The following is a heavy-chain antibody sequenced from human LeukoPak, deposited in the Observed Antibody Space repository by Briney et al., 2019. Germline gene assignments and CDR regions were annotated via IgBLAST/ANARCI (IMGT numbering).Heavy chain of an antibody. CDR3: ARDLMGAVFDF. Sequence: GGSLRLSCAASGFTFSSYWMHWVRQAPGKGLVCVSRITSDGSSTNYADSVRGRFTISRDNAKNTVYLQMNSLRAEDTAVYFCARDLMGAVFDFWGQGTLVTVSS. D-gene: IGHD1-26*01. CDR2: ITSDGSST. CDR1: GFTFSSYW. V-gene: IGHV3-74*01. J-gene: IGHJ4*02.